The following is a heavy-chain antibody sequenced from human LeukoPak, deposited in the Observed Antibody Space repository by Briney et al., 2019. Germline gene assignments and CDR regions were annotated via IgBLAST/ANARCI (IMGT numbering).Heavy chain of an antibody. Sequence: SETLSLTCTVSGGSISSSSYYWGWIRQPPGKGLEWIGSIYYSGSTYYNPSLKSRVTISVDTSKNQFSLKLSSVTAADTAVYYCARRGGELPFDYWGQGTLVTVSS. CDR1: GGSISSSSYY. V-gene: IGHV4-39*01. J-gene: IGHJ4*02. CDR3: ARRGGELPFDY. CDR2: IYYSGST. D-gene: IGHD1-26*01.